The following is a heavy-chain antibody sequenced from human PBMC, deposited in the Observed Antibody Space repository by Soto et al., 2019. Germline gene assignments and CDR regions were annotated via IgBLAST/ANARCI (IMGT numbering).Heavy chain of an antibody. CDR2: IYSGGST. Sequence: GGSLRLSCAASGFTVSSNYMSWVRQAPGKGLEWVSVIYSGGSTYYADSVKGRFTISRDNSKNTLYLQMNSLRAEDTAVYYCARDRNVHNYAGYYYMDVWGKGTTVTVSS. J-gene: IGHJ6*03. CDR3: ARDRNVHNYAGYYYMDV. V-gene: IGHV3-66*01. CDR1: GFTVSSNY. D-gene: IGHD4-4*01.